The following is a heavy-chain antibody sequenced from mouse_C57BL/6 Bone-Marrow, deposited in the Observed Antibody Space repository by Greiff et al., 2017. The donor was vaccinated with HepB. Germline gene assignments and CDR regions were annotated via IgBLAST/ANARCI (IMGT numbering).Heavy chain of an antibody. Sequence: EVKLMESGPELVKPGASVKISCKASGYSFTDYNMNWVKQSNGKSLEWIGVINPNYGTTSHNQKFKGKATLTVDQSSSTAYMQLNSLTSENSAVYYCARWGSYFDVWGTGTTVTVSS. CDR1: GYSFTDYN. J-gene: IGHJ1*03. V-gene: IGHV1-39*01. CDR2: INPNYGTT. CDR3: ARWGSYFDV.